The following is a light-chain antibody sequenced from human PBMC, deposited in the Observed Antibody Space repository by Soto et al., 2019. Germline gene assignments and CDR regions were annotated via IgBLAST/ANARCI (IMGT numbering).Light chain of an antibody. J-gene: IGLJ1*01. CDR2: TNT. Sequence: QSVLTQPPSVSGPPGQRVTISCTGSSSNIGAGYDVHWYQQLPGTAPKLLIYTNTNRPSGVPDRFSGSKSGTSASLAITGLQAEDEADYYCQSYDSSLSGYVFGTGTKVTVL. CDR1: SSNIGAGYD. CDR3: QSYDSSLSGYV. V-gene: IGLV1-40*01.